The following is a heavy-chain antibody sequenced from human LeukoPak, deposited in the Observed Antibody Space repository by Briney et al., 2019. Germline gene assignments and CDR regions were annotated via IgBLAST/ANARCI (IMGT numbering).Heavy chain of an antibody. J-gene: IGHJ4*02. D-gene: IGHD2-2*01. CDR3: ARDASDIVVVPAAVGPFDY. Sequence: GRSLRLSCAASGFTFSSYAMYWVRQAPGKGLEYVSVISRNGGGTHYANSVRGRFTISRDNPKNTLYLQMGSLRAEDMGVYYCARDASDIVVVPAAVGPFDYWGQGTLVTVSS. CDR2: ISRNGGGT. CDR1: GFTFSSYA. V-gene: IGHV3-64*01.